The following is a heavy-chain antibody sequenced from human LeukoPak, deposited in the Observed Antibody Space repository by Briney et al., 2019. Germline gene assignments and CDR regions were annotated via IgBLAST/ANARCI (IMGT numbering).Heavy chain of an antibody. CDR3: ARGQGASRGWFDP. Sequence: PGGSLRLSCTASGFTVSSNYVTWVRQAPGKGLEWVSVFYSGGSTYYADSVQGRFTASRDNSKNTVYLQMNSLRAEDTAVYYCARGQGASRGWFDPCGQGTLVTVSS. J-gene: IGHJ5*02. CDR2: FYSGGST. V-gene: IGHV3-53*01. D-gene: IGHD4/OR15-4a*01. CDR1: GFTVSSNY.